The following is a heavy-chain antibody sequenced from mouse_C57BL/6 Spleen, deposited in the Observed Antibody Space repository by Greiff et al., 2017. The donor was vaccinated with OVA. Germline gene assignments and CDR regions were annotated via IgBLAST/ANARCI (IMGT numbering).Heavy chain of an antibody. J-gene: IGHJ2*01. CDR3: ATGDYGNRYFDY. Sequence: QVQLQQPGAELVKPGASVKLSCKASGYTFTSYWMQWVKQRPGQGLEWIGEIDPSDSNTNYNQKFKGKATLTVDTSSSTAYMQLSSLTSEDSAVYYCATGDYGNRYFDYWGQGTTLTVSS. D-gene: IGHD2-1*01. CDR1: GYTFTSYW. CDR2: IDPSDSNT. V-gene: IGHV1-50*01.